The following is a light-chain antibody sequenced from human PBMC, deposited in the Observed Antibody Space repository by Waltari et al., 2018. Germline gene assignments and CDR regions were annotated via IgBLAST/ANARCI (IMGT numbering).Light chain of an antibody. V-gene: IGKV1-6*01. CDR3: LQDYSYPLT. Sequence: AIQMTQSPSSLSASVGDRVTTTCRASKGIRDDLGWYQQKPGKAPKFLIYAASSLHSGVPSRFSGSGSGTDFTLTISSLQPEDFATYYCLQDYSYPLTFGPGTRVDL. J-gene: IGKJ3*01. CDR1: KGIRDD. CDR2: AAS.